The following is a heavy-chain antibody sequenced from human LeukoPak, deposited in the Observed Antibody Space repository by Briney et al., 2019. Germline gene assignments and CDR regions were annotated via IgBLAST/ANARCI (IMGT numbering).Heavy chain of an antibody. CDR1: GASISSSDRY. Sequence: SETLSLTCTVSGASISSSDRYWGWIRQPPGKGLEWIGSIYYSGITYLNPSLKSRVTISVDTSNNQFSLKMSSVTAADTAVYFCARHQEGMVRGVLYYMDVWGKGTTVIISS. CDR2: IYYSGIT. J-gene: IGHJ6*03. V-gene: IGHV4-39*01. CDR3: ARHQEGMVRGVLYYMDV. D-gene: IGHD3-10*01.